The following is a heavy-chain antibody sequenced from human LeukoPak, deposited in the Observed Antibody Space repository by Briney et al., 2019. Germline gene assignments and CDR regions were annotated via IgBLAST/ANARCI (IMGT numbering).Heavy chain of an antibody. CDR3: ARAYLKGGIVVRPYNWFDP. CDR1: GGTFSSYA. V-gene: IGHV1-69*06. D-gene: IGHD3-22*01. Sequence: GASVKVSCKASGGTFSSYAISWVRQAPGQGLEWMGGIIPIFGTANYAQKFQGRVTITADKSTSTAYMELSSLRSEDTAVYYCARAYLKGGIVVRPYNWFDPWGQGTLVTVSS. CDR2: IIPIFGTA. J-gene: IGHJ5*02.